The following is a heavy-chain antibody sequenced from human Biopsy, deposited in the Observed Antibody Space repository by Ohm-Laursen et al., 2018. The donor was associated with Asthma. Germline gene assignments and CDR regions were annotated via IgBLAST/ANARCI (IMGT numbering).Heavy chain of an antibody. V-gene: IGHV1-46*01. Sequence: SVKVSCNASGYPLTSYYMHWVRQAPGHRLEWMGMINPFGGSSNFAQKFQGRLTMTRDTSTRTVYMELSRLRSDDTALYYCARGQKSPGDRWFDPWGQGTLVTVSS. CDR1: GYPLTSYY. D-gene: IGHD7-27*01. CDR3: ARGQKSPGDRWFDP. CDR2: INPFGGSS. J-gene: IGHJ5*02.